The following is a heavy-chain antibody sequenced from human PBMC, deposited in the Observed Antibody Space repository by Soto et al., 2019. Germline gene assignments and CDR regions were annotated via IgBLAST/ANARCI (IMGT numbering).Heavy chain of an antibody. CDR1: GGSISSYY. CDR3: ARGKYYDILTGGLYYYYMDV. D-gene: IGHD3-9*01. J-gene: IGHJ6*03. CDR2: IYYSGST. V-gene: IGHV4-59*01. Sequence: SETLSLTCTVSGGSISSYYWSWIRQPPGKGLEWIGYIYYSGSTNYNPSLKSRVTISVDTSKNQFSLKLSSVTAADTAVYYCARGKYYDILTGGLYYYYMDVWGKGTTVTVS.